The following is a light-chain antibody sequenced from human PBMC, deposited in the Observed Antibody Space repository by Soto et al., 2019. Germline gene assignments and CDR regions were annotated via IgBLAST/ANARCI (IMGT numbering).Light chain of an antibody. Sequence: EIVLTQSPATLCLSTGERATLSCRFSQSISSYLAWYQQKPGQAPRLLIYDASNRATGIPARFSGSGSGTDFTLTISSLEPEDFAVYYCQQRSNWPPITSGQGTRLEIK. J-gene: IGKJ5*01. CDR2: DAS. CDR3: QQRSNWPPIT. CDR1: QSISSY. V-gene: IGKV3-11*01.